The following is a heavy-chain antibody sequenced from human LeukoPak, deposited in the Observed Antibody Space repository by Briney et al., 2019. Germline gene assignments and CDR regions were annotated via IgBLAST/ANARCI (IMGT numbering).Heavy chain of an antibody. V-gene: IGHV3-30*18. CDR3: AKGPIAVTGFFDY. D-gene: IGHD6-19*01. Sequence: RRSPRLSCAASGFTFRSYGMHGVREAPGERLERVAVISYDGSNKYYADSVKGRFTISTENSKNTLYLQMNSLRAEDTAVYYCAKGPIAVTGFFDYWGQGTLVTVSS. J-gene: IGHJ4*02. CDR1: GFTFRSYG. CDR2: ISYDGSNK.